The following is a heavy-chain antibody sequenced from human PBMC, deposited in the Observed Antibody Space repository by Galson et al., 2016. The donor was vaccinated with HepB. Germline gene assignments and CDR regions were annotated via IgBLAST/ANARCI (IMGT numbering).Heavy chain of an antibody. CDR1: GGSFNDHY. J-gene: IGHJ5*02. CDR3: AGVVVAATNWFDP. Sequence: SETLSLTCGVNGGSFNDHYWSWIRQSPGKGLGWIGEINHAGSTKYNPSLKSRVTISVDTSKNQFSLKLNSMTAADTAVYFCAGVVVAATNWFDPWGQGTLVTVSS. D-gene: IGHD2-15*01. V-gene: IGHV4-34*01. CDR2: INHAGST.